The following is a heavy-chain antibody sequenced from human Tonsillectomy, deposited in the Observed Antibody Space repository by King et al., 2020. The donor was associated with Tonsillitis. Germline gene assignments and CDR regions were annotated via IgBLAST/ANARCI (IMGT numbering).Heavy chain of an antibody. V-gene: IGHV3-13*01. J-gene: IGHJ1*01. CDR2: INTADNT. D-gene: IGHD4-23*01. CDR1: GFTFSSYD. CDR3: SRGDGGNPQD. Sequence: VQLVESGGGMVQPGESLRLSCAASGFTFSSYDMHWVRQRPGKGLEWVSTINTADNTYYPGSVKGRFTISRDDAKSSFYLEMNDLRVGDTAMYYCSRGDGGNPQDWGQRTLVTAPS.